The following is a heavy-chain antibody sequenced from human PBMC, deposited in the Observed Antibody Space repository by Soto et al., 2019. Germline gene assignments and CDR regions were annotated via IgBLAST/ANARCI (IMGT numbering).Heavy chain of an antibody. CDR2: IYCSGST. CDR3: ARDSRRKGVAFHYGLDV. Sequence: PSETLSLTCTVSGGSVSSGLYYWSWIRQPPGKGLEWIGYIYCSGSTNYNPSLESRVTISLGTSQNQLSLKLTSVTSADTAVYYCARDSRRKGVAFHYGLDVWGQGTTVTVS. CDR1: GGSVSSGLYY. J-gene: IGHJ6*02. V-gene: IGHV4-61*01. D-gene: IGHD2-15*01.